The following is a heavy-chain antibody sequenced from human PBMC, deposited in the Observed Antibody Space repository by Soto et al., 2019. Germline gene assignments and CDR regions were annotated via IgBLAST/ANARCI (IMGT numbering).Heavy chain of an antibody. Sequence: PGGSLRLSCAASGFTFSSYGMSWVRQAPGKGLEWVSGIGGSGSNTYYADSVKGRLTISRDNSKNTLYLQMSSLRADDTAVYYCASNSATHDYWGQGTLVTVSS. D-gene: IGHD2-15*01. CDR3: ASNSATHDY. CDR1: GFTFSSYG. V-gene: IGHV3-23*01. J-gene: IGHJ4*02. CDR2: IGGSGSNT.